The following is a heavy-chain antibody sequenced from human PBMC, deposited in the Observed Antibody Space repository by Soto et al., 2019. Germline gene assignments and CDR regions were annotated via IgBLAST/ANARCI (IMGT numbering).Heavy chain of an antibody. CDR2: IGGAGSNI. V-gene: IGHV3-23*01. CDR1: GFTFSEYA. D-gene: IGHD2-8*01. J-gene: IGHJ3*02. CDR3: ANDFGSRNGVYDPFDI. Sequence: SLRLSCAASGFTFSEYAMTWVRQAPGKGLEWVSVIGGAGSNIYYADPVEGRFTVSRDDSKNTLYLRMDSLRVEDTAVYYCANDFGSRNGVYDPFDIWGRGTTVTVSS.